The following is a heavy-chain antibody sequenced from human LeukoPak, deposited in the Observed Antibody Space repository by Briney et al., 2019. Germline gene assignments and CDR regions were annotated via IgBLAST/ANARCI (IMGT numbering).Heavy chain of an antibody. CDR1: GYTFSSYG. CDR3: ARVGRYSSTWPPEGDDAFDI. D-gene: IGHD6-13*01. Sequence: ASVKVSCKASGYTFSSYGIIWVRQAPGQGLEWMGWISGYNGNTNYEQKFQGRVIMTTDTPTSAAYMDLRSLRSDDTAVYFCARVGRYSSTWPPEGDDAFDIWGQGTMVTVSS. V-gene: IGHV1-18*01. J-gene: IGHJ3*02. CDR2: ISGYNGNT.